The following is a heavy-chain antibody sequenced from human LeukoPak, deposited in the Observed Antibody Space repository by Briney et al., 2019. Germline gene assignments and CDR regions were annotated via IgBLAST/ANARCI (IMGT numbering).Heavy chain of an antibody. CDR2: ISGSGGST. D-gene: IGHD3-10*01. Sequence: GGSLRLSCAASGFTFSSYAMSWVRQAPGKGLEWVSAISGSGGSTYYADSVKGRFTISRDSSKNTLYLQMNSLRAEDTAVYYCAKGSLLWFGELLSQIDYWGQGTLVTVSS. J-gene: IGHJ4*02. CDR1: GFTFSSYA. V-gene: IGHV3-23*01. CDR3: AKGSLLWFGELLSQIDY.